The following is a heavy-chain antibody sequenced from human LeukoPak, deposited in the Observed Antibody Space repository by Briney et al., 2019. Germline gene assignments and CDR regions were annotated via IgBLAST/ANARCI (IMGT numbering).Heavy chain of an antibody. V-gene: IGHV1-18*01. D-gene: IGHD1-26*01. Sequence: ASVKVSCKASGYTFTSYGISWVRQAPGQGLEWMGWISAYNGNTNYAQKLQGRVTMTTDTSTSTAYMELSSLRSEDTAVYYCARDHIVGARMDDGFDPWGQGTLVTVSS. CDR1: GYTFTSYG. CDR3: ARDHIVGARMDDGFDP. CDR2: ISAYNGNT. J-gene: IGHJ5*02.